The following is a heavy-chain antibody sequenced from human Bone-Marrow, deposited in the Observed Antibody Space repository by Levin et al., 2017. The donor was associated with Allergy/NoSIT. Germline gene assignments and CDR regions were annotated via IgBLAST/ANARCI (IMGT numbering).Heavy chain of an antibody. D-gene: IGHD2-21*02. CDR1: GDSISRSGFS. CDR3: ARMSSSDCGGDCFYFDF. Sequence: SETLSLTCGVSGDSISRSGFSWSWIRQSAAKGLEWIGYIYHTGSTYYNPSLRSRVTISINTSENQFSLGLSSVTAADTAIYYCARMSSSDCGGDCFYFDFWGQGILVTVSS. V-gene: IGHV4-30-2*06. CDR2: IYHTGST. J-gene: IGHJ4*02.